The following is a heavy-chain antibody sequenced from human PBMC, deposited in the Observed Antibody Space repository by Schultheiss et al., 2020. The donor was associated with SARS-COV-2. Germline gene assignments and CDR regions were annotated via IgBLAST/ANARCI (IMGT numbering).Heavy chain of an antibody. CDR2: IHHSGSI. CDR1: GNIISDGYY. Sequence: SQTLSLTCAVSGNIISDGYYWGWVRQPPGKGLEWIASIHHSGSIYYNPSVKSRVTVSVDTAKNQFSLKLRSVTAADTAVYYCAYGMDVWGQGTTVTVSS. V-gene: IGHV4-38-2*01. J-gene: IGHJ6*02. CDR3: AYGMDV.